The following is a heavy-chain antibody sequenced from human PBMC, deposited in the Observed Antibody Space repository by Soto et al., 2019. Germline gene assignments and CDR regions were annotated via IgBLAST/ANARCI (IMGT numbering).Heavy chain of an antibody. J-gene: IGHJ6*02. V-gene: IGHV3-48*02. Sequence: GGSLRLSCGASGFTFSSYSMNWVRQAPGKGLEWVSYISSSSSTIYYADSVKGRFTISRDNAKNSLYLQMNSLRDEDTAVYYCARDHVRYDYVWGSYRCIHYGMDVWGQGTTVTVSS. CDR1: GFTFSSYS. D-gene: IGHD3-16*02. CDR3: ARDHVRYDYVWGSYRCIHYGMDV. CDR2: ISSSSSTI.